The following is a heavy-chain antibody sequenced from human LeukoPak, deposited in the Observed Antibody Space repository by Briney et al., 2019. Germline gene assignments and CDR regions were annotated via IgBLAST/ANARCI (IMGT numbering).Heavy chain of an antibody. V-gene: IGHV3-21*04. D-gene: IGHD3-10*01. CDR1: GFTFSSYS. CDR3: AKDRLVRGVIDY. CDR2: ISSSSSYI. Sequence: PGGSLRLSCAASGFTFSSYSMNWVRQAPGKGLEWVSSISSSSSYIYYADSVKGRFTISRDNAKNSLYLQMNSLRAEDTAVYYCAKDRLVRGVIDYWGQGTLVTVSS. J-gene: IGHJ4*02.